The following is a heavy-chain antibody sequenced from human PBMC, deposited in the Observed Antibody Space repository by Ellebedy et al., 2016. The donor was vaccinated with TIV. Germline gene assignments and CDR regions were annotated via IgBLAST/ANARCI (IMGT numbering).Heavy chain of an antibody. Sequence: SETLSLTXTVSGDSISRGRYFWVWVRQPPGKGLEWIGRIYYGGTSSYDPSRMSRVTIFVDTSKNHFSLNLNSLTAADTAVYYCAGGFHDSWELLKDWGQGTLVTVSS. CDR3: AGGFHDSWELLKD. CDR1: GDSISRGRYF. D-gene: IGHD3-3*01. J-gene: IGHJ4*02. CDR2: IYYGGTS. V-gene: IGHV4-39*02.